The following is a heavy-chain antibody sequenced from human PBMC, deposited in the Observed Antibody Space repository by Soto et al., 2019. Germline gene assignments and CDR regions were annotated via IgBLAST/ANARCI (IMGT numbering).Heavy chain of an antibody. J-gene: IGHJ4*02. CDR3: AKPPDFWSGYSPFDY. CDR2: ISGSGGNT. Sequence: PGGSLRLSCAASGFTFNNYAMSWVRQAPGKGLEWVSGISGSGGNTYYADSVKGRFTISRDNSKSTLYLQMNSLRAEDTAVYYCAKPPDFWSGYSPFDYWGQGALVTVSS. D-gene: IGHD3-3*01. CDR1: GFTFNNYA. V-gene: IGHV3-23*01.